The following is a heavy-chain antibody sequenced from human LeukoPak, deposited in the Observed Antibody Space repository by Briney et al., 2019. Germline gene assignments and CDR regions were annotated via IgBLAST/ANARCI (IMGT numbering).Heavy chain of an antibody. Sequence: GASVKVSCKASGYTFTGYYMHWVRQAPGQGLEWMGWINPNSGGTNYAQKFQGRVTMTRDTSISTAYMELRSLRSDNTAVYYCARVKATMTPDAFDIWGQGTMVTVSS. J-gene: IGHJ3*02. D-gene: IGHD5-12*01. V-gene: IGHV1-2*02. CDR1: GYTFTGYY. CDR2: INPNSGGT. CDR3: ARVKATMTPDAFDI.